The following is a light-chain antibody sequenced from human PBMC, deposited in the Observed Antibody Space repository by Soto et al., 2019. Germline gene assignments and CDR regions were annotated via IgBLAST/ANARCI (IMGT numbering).Light chain of an antibody. CDR1: QSISSW. J-gene: IGKJ5*01. Sequence: QMTQSPYTMSGSVGDIVTITCRASQSISSWLAWYQQKPGKAPKLLIYDASTLESGVPSMFSGSGSETEFTLTISRLQPDDFATYFCHSRAFGQGTRLEIK. V-gene: IGKV1-5*01. CDR3: HSRA. CDR2: DAS.